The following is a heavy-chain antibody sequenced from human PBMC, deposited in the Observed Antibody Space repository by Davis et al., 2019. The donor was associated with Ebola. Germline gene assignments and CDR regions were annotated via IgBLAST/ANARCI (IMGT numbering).Heavy chain of an antibody. J-gene: IGHJ6*03. V-gene: IGHV1-18*04. D-gene: IGHD2-2*01. CDR2: ISAYNGNT. CDR3: ARDRAGVVVPAYMDV. CDR1: GYTFTSYG. Sequence: ASVKVSCKASGYTFTSYGISWVRQAPGQGLEWMGWISAYNGNTNYAQKLQGRVTMTTDTSTSTAYMELRSLRSDDTAVYYCARDRAGVVVPAYMDVWGKGTTVTVSS.